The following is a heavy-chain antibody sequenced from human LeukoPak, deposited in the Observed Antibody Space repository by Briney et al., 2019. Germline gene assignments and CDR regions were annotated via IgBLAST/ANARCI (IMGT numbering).Heavy chain of an antibody. D-gene: IGHD2-15*01. Sequence: SETLSLTCTVSGGSISSYYWSWIRQPPGKGLEWIGYIYHSGSTNYNPSLKSRVAQSVDTSKSQFSLKLRSLTAADTAVYYCARLSCSGGHCYFYHWGQGTLVTVS. J-gene: IGHJ4*02. V-gene: IGHV4-59*01. CDR2: IYHSGST. CDR1: GGSISSYY. CDR3: ARLSCSGGHCYFYH.